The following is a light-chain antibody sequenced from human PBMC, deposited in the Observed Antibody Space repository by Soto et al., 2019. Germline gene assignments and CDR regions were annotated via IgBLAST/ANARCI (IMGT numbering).Light chain of an antibody. CDR2: DVS. CDR1: QDIKNY. CDR3: QHYDHLPPLT. V-gene: IGKV1-33*01. J-gene: IGKJ4*01. Sequence: DIQMIQSPSSLSATVGDRVTITCQASQDIKNYLNWYQQKPGKAPKLLIYDVSNLETRVPSRFSGSGSGTHFSLTISSLQPEDVATYYCQHYDHLPPLTFGGGTRVQIK.